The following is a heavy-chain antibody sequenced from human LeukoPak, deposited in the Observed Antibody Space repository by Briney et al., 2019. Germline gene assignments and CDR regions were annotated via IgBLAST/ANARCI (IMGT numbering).Heavy chain of an antibody. D-gene: IGHD3-22*01. Sequence: GGSLRLSCAASGFTFDDYGMSWVRHAPGKGVEWVSGINWNGGSTGYADSVKCRFPISRDNAKNSLYLQMNSLRAEDTALYYCARDFDYDSSGFYAFDIWGQGTMVTVSS. CDR2: INWNGGST. CDR3: ARDFDYDSSGFYAFDI. V-gene: IGHV3-20*04. CDR1: GFTFDDYG. J-gene: IGHJ3*02.